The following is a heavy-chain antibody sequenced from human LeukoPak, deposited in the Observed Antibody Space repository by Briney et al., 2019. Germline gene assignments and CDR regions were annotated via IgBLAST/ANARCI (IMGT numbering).Heavy chain of an antibody. J-gene: IGHJ6*03. Sequence: GGSLRLSCAPPRFSFTSSSMNWVRQAPGEGLEWVSYIISSSSTIYYADSVKGRFTISRDKAKSSLYLQMNSLRAEDTAVFYCERDSGDGYTPHDYYYYMDVWGKGTTVTVS. V-gene: IGHV3-48*01. D-gene: IGHD5-24*01. CDR2: IISSSSTI. CDR3: ERDSGDGYTPHDYYYYMDV. CDR1: RFSFTSSS.